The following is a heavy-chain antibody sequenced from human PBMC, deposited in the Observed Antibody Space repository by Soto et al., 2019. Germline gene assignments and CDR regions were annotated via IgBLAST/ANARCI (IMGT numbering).Heavy chain of an antibody. J-gene: IGHJ6*02. CDR1: GGSVSSGSYY. V-gene: IGHV4-61*01. CDR2: IYYSGST. Sequence: PSETLSLTCTVSGGSVSSGSYYWSWIRQPPGKGLEWIGYIYYSGSTNYNPSLKSQVTISVDTSKNQFSLKLSSVTAADTAVYYCARSITMVRALYYYYYYGMDVWGQGTTVTVSS. CDR3: ARSITMVRALYYYYYYGMDV. D-gene: IGHD3-10*01.